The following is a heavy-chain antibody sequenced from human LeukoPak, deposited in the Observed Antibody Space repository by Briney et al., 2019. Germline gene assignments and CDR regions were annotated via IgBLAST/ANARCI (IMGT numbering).Heavy chain of an antibody. V-gene: IGHV1-69*05. D-gene: IGHD2-2*01. CDR3: AREVAAANYYYYMDV. CDR1: GGTFSSYA. J-gene: IGHJ6*03. CDR2: IIPIFGTA. Sequence: GASVKVSCKASGGTFSSYAISWVRQAPGQGLEWMGGIIPIFGTANYAQKFQGRVTITTDESTSTAYMELSSLRSEDTAVYYCAREVAAANYYYYMDVWGKGTTVTVSS.